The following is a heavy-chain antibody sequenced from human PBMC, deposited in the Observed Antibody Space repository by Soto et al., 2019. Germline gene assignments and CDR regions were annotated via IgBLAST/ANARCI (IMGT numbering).Heavy chain of an antibody. Sequence: QVQLVQSGAEVKKPGASVKVSCKASGYTFTSYAMHWVRQAPGQRLEWMGWINAGNGNTKYSQKFQGGVTITRETSASTAYMELSSLRSEDTAVYYSARDPSGYSIEYYFDYWGQGTLVTVSS. CDR1: GYTFTSYA. D-gene: IGHD3-3*01. CDR2: INAGNGNT. V-gene: IGHV1-3*01. CDR3: ARDPSGYSIEYYFDY. J-gene: IGHJ4*02.